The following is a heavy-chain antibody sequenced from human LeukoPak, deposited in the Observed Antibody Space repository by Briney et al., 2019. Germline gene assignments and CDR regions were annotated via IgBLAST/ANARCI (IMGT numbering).Heavy chain of an antibody. J-gene: IGHJ4*02. V-gene: IGHV3-7*01. CDR3: ARDHLSRFDF. CDR2: IKQDGSEK. Sequence: PGGSLRLSCAASGFTFSGYWMTWVRQAPGKGLEWVANIKQDGSEKYYVDSVKGRFTISRDNAKNSLYLQMNSLRAEDTAVYYCARDHLSRFDFWSQGTLVTVSS. CDR1: GFTFSGYW. D-gene: IGHD3-3*02.